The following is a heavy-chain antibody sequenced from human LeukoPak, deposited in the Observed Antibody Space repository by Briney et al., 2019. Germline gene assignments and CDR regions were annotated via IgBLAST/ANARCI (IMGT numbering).Heavy chain of an antibody. V-gene: IGHV3-7*01. CDR3: ARRGDRSGWSIDY. CDR2: IKQDGSEK. D-gene: IGHD6-19*01. Sequence: GGSLRLSCAASGFTFSSYWMSWVRQAPGKGLEWVANIKQDGSEKYYVDSVKGRFTISRDNAKNSLYLQMNSLRVEDTAVYYCARRGDRSGWSIDYWGQGTLVTVSS. J-gene: IGHJ4*02. CDR1: GFTFSSYW.